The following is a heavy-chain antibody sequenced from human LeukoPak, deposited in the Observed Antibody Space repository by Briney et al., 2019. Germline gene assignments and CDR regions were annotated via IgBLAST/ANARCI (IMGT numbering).Heavy chain of an antibody. V-gene: IGHV3-74*01. CDR3: ARDGAGSGTNAFDI. CDR1: GFTFSSYS. D-gene: IGHD6-13*01. J-gene: IGHJ3*02. CDR2: VNSDGRST. Sequence: GGSLRLSCAASGFTFSSYSMNWVRQAPGKGLVWVSRVNSDGRSTNYADSVKGRFTISRDNAKNTLYLQMNSLRAEDTAVYYCARDGAGSGTNAFDIWGQGTMVTVSS.